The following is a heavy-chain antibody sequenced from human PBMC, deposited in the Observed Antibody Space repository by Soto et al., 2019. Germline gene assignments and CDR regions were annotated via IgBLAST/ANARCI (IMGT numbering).Heavy chain of an antibody. CDR1: GFSLNTRGMC. CDR3: ARIRNSGYFYDT. CDR2: IDWEDYK. Sequence: SGPTLVNPTQTLTLTCTFSGFSLNTRGMCVSCIRQPPGESLEWLALIDWEDYKYYSTSLKTRLTISKDTSKNQVVLTMTDMDPVDTATYYCARIRNSGYFYDTWGQGTLVTVSS. J-gene: IGHJ5*02. D-gene: IGHD3-22*01. V-gene: IGHV2-70*13.